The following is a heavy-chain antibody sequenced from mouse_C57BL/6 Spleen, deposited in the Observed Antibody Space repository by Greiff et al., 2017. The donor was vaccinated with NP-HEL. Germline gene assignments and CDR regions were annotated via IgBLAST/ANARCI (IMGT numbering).Heavy chain of an antibody. CDR1: GYTFTDYY. J-gene: IGHJ2*01. D-gene: IGHD2-4*01. CDR2: INTYNGGT. CDR3: ARGHDYDGYYFDY. V-gene: IGHV1-19*01. Sequence: EVQLQQSGPVLVKPGASVKMSCKASGYTFTDYYMNWVKQSHGKSLEWIGVINTYNGGTSYNQKFKGKATLTVDKSSSTAYMELNSLTSEDSAVYYCARGHDYDGYYFDYWGQGTTLTVSS.